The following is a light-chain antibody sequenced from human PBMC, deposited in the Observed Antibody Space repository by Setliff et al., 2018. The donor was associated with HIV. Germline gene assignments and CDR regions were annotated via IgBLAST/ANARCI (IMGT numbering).Light chain of an antibody. J-gene: IGLJ1*01. CDR3: SSYTSSSTYV. V-gene: IGLV2-14*01. Sequence: QSVLTQPASVSGSPGQSITISCTGTSSDVGGYNYVSWYQQYPGKAPKLMIYDVSKRPSGVPNRFSGSKSGNTASLTISGLQAEDEADYYCSSYTSSSTYVFGSGTKVTV. CDR2: DVS. CDR1: SSDVGGYNY.